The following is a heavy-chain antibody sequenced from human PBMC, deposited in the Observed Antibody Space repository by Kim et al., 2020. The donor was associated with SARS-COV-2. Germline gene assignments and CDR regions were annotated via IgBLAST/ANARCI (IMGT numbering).Heavy chain of an antibody. CDR3: TRVPPYSNSWWGAFDI. V-gene: IGHV3-73*01. J-gene: IGHJ3*02. CDR1: GFTFSGSA. D-gene: IGHD6-13*01. CDR2: IRSKANSYAT. Sequence: GGSLRLSCAASGFTFSGSAMYWVRQASGKGLEWVGRIRSKANSYATAYAASVKGRFTISRDDSKNTAYLQMNSLKAEDTAIYYCTRVPPYSNSWWGAFDIWGQGTMVTVSS.